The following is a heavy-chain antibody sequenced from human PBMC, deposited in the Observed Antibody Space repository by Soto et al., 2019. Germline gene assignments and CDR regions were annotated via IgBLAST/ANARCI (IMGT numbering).Heavy chain of an antibody. CDR1: GFTFSSYS. V-gene: IGHV3-48*02. CDR3: ARGLNSGWYYFFY. CDR2: ISSGSSTI. Sequence: GGSLRLSCVASGFTFSSYSMNWVRQAPGKGLEWVSYISSGSSTIYYADSVKGRFAISRDNAKNSLYLQMNSLRDEDTAVYYWARGLNSGWYYFFYWGQGTLVTVSS. J-gene: IGHJ4*02. D-gene: IGHD6-19*01.